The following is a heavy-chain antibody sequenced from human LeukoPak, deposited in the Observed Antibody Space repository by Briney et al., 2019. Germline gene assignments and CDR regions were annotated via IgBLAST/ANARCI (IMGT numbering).Heavy chain of an antibody. D-gene: IGHD5-12*01. J-gene: IGHJ6*02. CDR2: ISGSGGST. CDR1: GFTFSSYA. CDR3: ANGPVATDSTYYGMDV. V-gene: IGHV3-23*01. Sequence: KPGGSLRLSCAASGFTFSSYAMSWVRQAPGKGLEWVSAISGSGGSTYYADSVKGRFTISRDNSKNTLYLQMNSLRAEDTAVYYCANGPVATDSTYYGMDVWGQGTTVTVSS.